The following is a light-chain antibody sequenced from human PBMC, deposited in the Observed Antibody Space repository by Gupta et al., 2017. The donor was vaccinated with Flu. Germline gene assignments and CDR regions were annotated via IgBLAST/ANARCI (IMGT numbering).Light chain of an antibody. V-gene: IGLV2-14*03. Sequence: SSDIGSSDYVSWYQQHPGKAPKLILFEVSRRPGGISDRSSGSKSGDTASLTTSGLLAEDEAFYYCSSYARTNTVVVFGGGTKLTVL. CDR2: EVS. J-gene: IGLJ2*01. CDR1: SSDIGSSDY. CDR3: SSYARTNTVVV.